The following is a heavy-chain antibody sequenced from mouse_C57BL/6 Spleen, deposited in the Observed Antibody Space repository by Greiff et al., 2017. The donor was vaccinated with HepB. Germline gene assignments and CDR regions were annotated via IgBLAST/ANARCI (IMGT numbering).Heavy chain of an antibody. CDR3: ARERLPYYAMDY. CDR1: GYTFTDYY. CDR2: INPNNGGT. J-gene: IGHJ4*01. Sequence: VQLQQSGPELVKPGASVKISCKASGYTFTDYYMNWVKQSHGKSLEWIGDINPNNGGTSYNQKFKGKATLTVDKSSSTAYMELRSLTSEDSAVYYCARERLPYYAMDYWGQGTSVTVSS. V-gene: IGHV1-26*01.